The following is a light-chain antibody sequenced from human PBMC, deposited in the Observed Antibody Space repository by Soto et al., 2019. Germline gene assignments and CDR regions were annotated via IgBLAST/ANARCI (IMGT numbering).Light chain of an antibody. J-gene: IGLJ2*01. Sequence: QSALTQPPSASGSPGQSVAISCTGTSSDVGGYNYVSWYQQHPGKAPKLMIYEVNKRPSGVPDRFSGSKSGNTASLTVSGLQAEDEADYYCHCYDSSLTGSEVFGGGTKVTVL. CDR2: EVN. CDR3: HCYDSSLTGSEV. V-gene: IGLV2-8*01. CDR1: SSDVGGYNY.